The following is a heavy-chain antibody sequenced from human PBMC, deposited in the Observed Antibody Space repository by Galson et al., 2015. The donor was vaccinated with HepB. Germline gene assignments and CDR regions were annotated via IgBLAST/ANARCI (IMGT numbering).Heavy chain of an antibody. J-gene: IGHJ6*03. D-gene: IGHD2-2*01. Sequence: SVKVSCKAPAYSFNGYYMHWVRQAPGQGLEWMGWINPNTGGTNYAQKFQGRVTMTRDTPISTAYMELSRLTSDDTAVYYCTTVRYCTSTSCPTRRYYMDVWGKGTTVTVSS. CDR1: AYSFNGYY. V-gene: IGHV1-2*02. CDR3: TTVRYCTSTSCPTRRYYMDV. CDR2: INPNTGGT.